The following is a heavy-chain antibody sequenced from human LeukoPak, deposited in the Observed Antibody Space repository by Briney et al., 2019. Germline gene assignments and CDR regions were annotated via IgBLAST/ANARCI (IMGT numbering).Heavy chain of an antibody. CDR1: GFTFSHYW. V-gene: IGHV3-74*01. CDR3: VRDDPGPEAFNL. J-gene: IGHJ3*01. Sequence: PGGSLRLSCEASGFTFSHYWIHWVRHTPGEGLVWVSQIKGDGSNIKYADSVKGRFVISRDNAKNTLYLQMNSLRAEDTAVYYCVRDDPGPEAFNLWGQGTLVTVSS. CDR2: IKGDGSNI.